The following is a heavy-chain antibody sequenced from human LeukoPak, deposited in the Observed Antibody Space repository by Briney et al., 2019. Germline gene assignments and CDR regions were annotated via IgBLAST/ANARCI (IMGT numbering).Heavy chain of an antibody. Sequence: SVKVSCKPSGGTFSSYAISGVRQAPGQGLEWMGGIIPIFGTANYAQKFQGRVTITADKSTSTAYMELSSLRSEDTAVYYCARVRYSSSWRTFDPWGQGTLVTVSS. D-gene: IGHD6-13*01. J-gene: IGHJ5*02. CDR1: GGTFSSYA. CDR3: ARVRYSSSWRTFDP. CDR2: IIPIFGTA. V-gene: IGHV1-69*06.